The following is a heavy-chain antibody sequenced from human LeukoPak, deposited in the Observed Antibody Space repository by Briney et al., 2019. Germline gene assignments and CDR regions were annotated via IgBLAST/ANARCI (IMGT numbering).Heavy chain of an antibody. D-gene: IGHD2-15*01. CDR2: ISYDGSNK. V-gene: IGHV3-30*04. CDR3: ARDYCSGGSCYSVHPNWFDP. Sequence: GGSLRLSCAASGFTFSSYVMHWVRQAPGKGLEWVAVISYDGSNKYYADSVKGRVTISRDNSTNTLYLQMNSLRAEDTAVYYCARDYCSGGSCYSVHPNWFDPWGQGTLVTVSS. CDR1: GFTFSSYV. J-gene: IGHJ5*02.